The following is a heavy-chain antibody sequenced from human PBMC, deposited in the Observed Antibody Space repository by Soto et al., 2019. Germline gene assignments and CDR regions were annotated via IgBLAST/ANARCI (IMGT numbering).Heavy chain of an antibody. CDR2: IYYSGST. Sequence: PSETLSLTCTVSGGSISSYYWSWIRQPPGKGLEWIGYIYYSGSTNYNPSLKSRVTISVDTSKNQFSLKLSSVTAPDTAVYYCAKTMVRGVRYYYDGMDVWGQGTTVTVS. CDR3: AKTMVRGVRYYYDGMDV. V-gene: IGHV4-59*01. D-gene: IGHD3-10*01. J-gene: IGHJ6*02. CDR1: GGSISSYY.